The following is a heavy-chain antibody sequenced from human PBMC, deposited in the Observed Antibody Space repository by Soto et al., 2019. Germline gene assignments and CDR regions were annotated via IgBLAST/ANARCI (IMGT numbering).Heavy chain of an antibody. CDR3: TTVTVVDVHSDH. V-gene: IGHV3-15*01. CDR1: GFTFSNAW. D-gene: IGHD2-15*01. J-gene: IGHJ4*02. Sequence: PVGSLRLSCAVSGFTFSNAWMSWVRQAPGKGLEWVGRIKSKADGGTADYPAPVKGRFTISRDDSENTLYLQMNSLKTEDTAVYYCTTVTVVDVHSDHWGQGTLVTVSS. CDR2: IKSKADGGTA.